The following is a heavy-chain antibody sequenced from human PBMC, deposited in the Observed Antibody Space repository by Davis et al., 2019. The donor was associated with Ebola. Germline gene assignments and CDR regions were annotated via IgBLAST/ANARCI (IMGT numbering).Heavy chain of an antibody. D-gene: IGHD6-13*01. V-gene: IGHV4-59*12. CDR3: ARRSYSSSLIDS. Sequence: SETLSLTCTVSGGSISSYYWSWIRQPPGKGLEWIGYIYYSGSTNYNPSLKSRVTISVDTSKNQFSLKLSSVTAADTAVYYCARRSYSSSLIDSWGQGTLVTVSS. CDR2: IYYSGST. J-gene: IGHJ4*02. CDR1: GGSISSYY.